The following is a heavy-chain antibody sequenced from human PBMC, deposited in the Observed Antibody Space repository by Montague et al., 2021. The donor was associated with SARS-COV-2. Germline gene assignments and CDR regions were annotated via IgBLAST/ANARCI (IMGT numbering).Heavy chain of an antibody. CDR1: GDSINNVNYL. J-gene: IGHJ5*01. D-gene: IGHD3-10*01. V-gene: IGHV4-61*02. CDR2: VYISGST. Sequence: TLSLTCSVFGDSINNVNYLWSWIRQPAGKVLEWIGRVYISGSTDYNPSLKSRVTMLLDKSANELTLQVTAVTAADTAVYYCARVSDYGSGSSFNWFDSWGQGLVVTVSA. CDR3: ARVSDYGSGSSFNWFDS.